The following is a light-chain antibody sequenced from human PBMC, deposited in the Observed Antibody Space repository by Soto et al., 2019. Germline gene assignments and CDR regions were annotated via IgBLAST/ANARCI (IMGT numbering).Light chain of an antibody. V-gene: IGKV3-11*01. CDR1: RSVSSY. J-gene: IGKJ4*01. CDR3: QQRSNWPLT. Sequence: EIVLTQSPATLSLSPGERATLSCRASRSVSSYLAWYQQKPGQAPRLLIYDASNRATGIPARLSGSGSGTDFTLTISSLEPEDFAVYYCQQRSNWPLTFGGGTKVEIK. CDR2: DAS.